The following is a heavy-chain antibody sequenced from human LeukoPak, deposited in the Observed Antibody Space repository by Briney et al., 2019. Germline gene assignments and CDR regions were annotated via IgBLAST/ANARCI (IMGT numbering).Heavy chain of an antibody. Sequence: ASVKVSCKASGYTFTSYGISWVRQAPGQGLEWMGWISAYNGNTNYAQKLQGRVTMTTDTSTSTAYVELRSLRSDDTAVYYCARDEDGDARFDYWGQGTLVTVSS. CDR2: ISAYNGNT. V-gene: IGHV1-18*01. J-gene: IGHJ4*02. CDR1: GYTFTSYG. CDR3: ARDEDGDARFDY. D-gene: IGHD4-17*01.